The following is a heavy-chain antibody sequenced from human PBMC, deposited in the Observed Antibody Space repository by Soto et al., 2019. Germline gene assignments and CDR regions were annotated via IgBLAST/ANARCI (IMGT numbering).Heavy chain of an antibody. CDR1: GYRFTTYW. J-gene: IGHJ4*02. CDR2: IYPGDSDV. CDR3: ARHFDSSGYYPDY. V-gene: IGHV5-51*01. Sequence: GESLKISCQASGYRFTTYWIAWVRQMPGKGLEWVGIIYPGDSDVKYSPSFEGRITISVDRSDSTAYLQWTSLKASDTAMYFCARHFDSSGYYPDYWGQGTQVTVSS. D-gene: IGHD3-22*01.